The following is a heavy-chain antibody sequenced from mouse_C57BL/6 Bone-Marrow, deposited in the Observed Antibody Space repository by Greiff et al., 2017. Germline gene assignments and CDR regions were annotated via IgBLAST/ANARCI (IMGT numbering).Heavy chain of an antibody. D-gene: IGHD1-1*01. CDR1: EYEFPSHD. J-gene: IGHJ3*01. Sequence: DVMLVESGGGLVQPGESLKLSCESNEYEFPSHDMSWVRKTPEKRLELVAAINSDGGSTYYPDTMEGRFIISRDNTTKTLYLQMSSLRSEDAAVYYCASIKAVGAYWGQGTLVTVSA. CDR2: INSDGGST. CDR3: ASIKAVGAY. V-gene: IGHV5-2*03.